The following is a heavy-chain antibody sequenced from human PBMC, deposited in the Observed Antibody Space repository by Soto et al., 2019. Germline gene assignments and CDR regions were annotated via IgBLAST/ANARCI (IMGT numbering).Heavy chain of an antibody. CDR3: ARVIPAAQAWFDP. J-gene: IGHJ5*02. CDR1: GNTFTNFG. V-gene: IGHV1-18*01. Sequence: QGQLVQSGAEVKKPGASVKVSCTASGNTFTNFGVTWVRQAPGQGLEWMGWISAYPDVPNYAQKFQCTVTMTIDTTTRPAHWDLRSPTSDDTAESYCARVIPAAQAWFDPWGQRTMVTVSS. D-gene: IGHD2-2*01. CDR2: ISAYPDVP.